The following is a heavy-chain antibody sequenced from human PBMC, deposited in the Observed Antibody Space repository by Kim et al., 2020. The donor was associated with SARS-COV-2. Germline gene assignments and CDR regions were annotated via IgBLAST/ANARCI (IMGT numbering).Heavy chain of an antibody. CDR1: GFTFSSYS. CDR3: VTRKYCSGGSCFYDAFDI. Sequence: GGSLRLSCAASGFTFSSYSMNWVRQAPGKGLEWVSYISSSSSTIYYADSVKGRFTISRDNAKNSLYLQMNSLRAEDTAVYYCVTRKYCSGGSCFYDAFDIWGQGTMVTVSS. D-gene: IGHD2-15*01. J-gene: IGHJ3*02. CDR2: ISSSSSTI. V-gene: IGHV3-48*04.